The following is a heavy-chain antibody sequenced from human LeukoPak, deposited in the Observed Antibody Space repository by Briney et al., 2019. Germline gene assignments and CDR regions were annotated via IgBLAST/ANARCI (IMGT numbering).Heavy chain of an antibody. Sequence: GGSLRLSCSASGFSFGSYAMHWVRQAPGKGLEYVSVITDSGGSTFYADSVKGRFTISRDNSKNTLYLLMSSLRAEDTALYYCVKGDTGSNYSFDYWGQGTLVTVSS. J-gene: IGHJ4*02. CDR3: VKGDTGSNYSFDY. CDR1: GFSFGSYA. CDR2: ITDSGGST. D-gene: IGHD1-26*01. V-gene: IGHV3-64D*09.